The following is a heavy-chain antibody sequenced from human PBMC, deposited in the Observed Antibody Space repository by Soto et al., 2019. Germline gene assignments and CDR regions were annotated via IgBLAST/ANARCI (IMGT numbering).Heavy chain of an antibody. J-gene: IGHJ5*02. Sequence: QVQLVQSGAEVKKPGSSVKVSCKASGGTFSSYAISWVRXXXXXGXXXXXXIIPIFGTANYAQKFQGRVTITADESTSTAYMELSSLRSEDTAVYYCAREGVGYCSGGSCENWFDPWGQGTLVTVSS. CDR3: AREGVGYCSGGSCENWFDP. CDR1: GGTFSSYA. CDR2: IIPIFGTA. V-gene: IGHV1-69*01. D-gene: IGHD2-15*01.